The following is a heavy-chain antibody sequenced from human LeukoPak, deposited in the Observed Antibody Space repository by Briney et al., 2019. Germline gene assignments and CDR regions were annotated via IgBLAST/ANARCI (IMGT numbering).Heavy chain of an antibody. CDR3: ARMVYGDFVSWFDP. Sequence: ESGPALVKPTQTLTLTCTFSGFSLSTSGMCVSWIRRPPGKALEWLALINWNDDKYYSTSLKTRLTISKDTSKTQVVLTLTNMDPMGTATYYCARMVYGDFVSWFDPWGQGTLVTVSS. J-gene: IGHJ5*02. V-gene: IGHV2-70*01. D-gene: IGHD4-17*01. CDR1: GFSLSTSGMC. CDR2: INWNDDK.